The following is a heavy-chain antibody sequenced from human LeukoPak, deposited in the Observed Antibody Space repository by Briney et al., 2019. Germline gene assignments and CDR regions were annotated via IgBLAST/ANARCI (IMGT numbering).Heavy chain of an antibody. D-gene: IGHD6-6*01. V-gene: IGHV4-59*01. CDR2: IYHSENT. J-gene: IGHJ5*02. Sequence: SETLSLTCTVSGGSMSNYYWSWIRQPPGKGLEWVGCIYHSENTNYNPSLKSRVTISVDTSKNQFSLKLSSVTAADTAVYYCARDGSSRSLATWGQGTLVTVSS. CDR3: ARDGSSRSLAT. CDR1: GGSMSNYY.